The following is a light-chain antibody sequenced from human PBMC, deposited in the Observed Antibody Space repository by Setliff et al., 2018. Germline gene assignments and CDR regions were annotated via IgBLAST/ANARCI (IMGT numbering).Light chain of an antibody. CDR3: SSYEGSNNYV. CDR2: EVT. Sequence: QSVLTQPAAVSGSPGQSITISCAGTNSDIGGYNYVSWYQQHPDKAPKLIIYEVTKRPSGVPDRFSGSKSGNTASLTVSGLQAEDEADYYCSSYEGSNNYVFGTGTKVTVL. V-gene: IGLV2-8*01. CDR1: NSDIGGYNY. J-gene: IGLJ1*01.